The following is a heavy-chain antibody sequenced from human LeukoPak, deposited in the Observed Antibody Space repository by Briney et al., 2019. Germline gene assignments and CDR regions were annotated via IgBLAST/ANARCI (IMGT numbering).Heavy chain of an antibody. V-gene: IGHV1-2*02. CDR2: INPNSGGT. J-gene: IGHJ3*02. CDR1: GYTFTGYY. D-gene: IGHD3-22*01. Sequence: GASVKVSCKASGYTFTGYYMHWVRQAPGQGLEWMGWINPNSGGTNYAQQFQGRVIMTRDTSISTAYMALSRLRSDDTAVDYCARYYYDTSSAFDIWGQGTMVTVSS. CDR3: ARYYYDTSSAFDI.